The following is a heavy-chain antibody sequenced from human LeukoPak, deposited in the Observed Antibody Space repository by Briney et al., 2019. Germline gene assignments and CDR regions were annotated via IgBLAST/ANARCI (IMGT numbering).Heavy chain of an antibody. CDR3: ARDKAAAGTRYYYYMDV. J-gene: IGHJ6*03. D-gene: IGHD6-13*01. Sequence: SETLSLTCAVYGGSFSGYYWSWIRQPPGKGLEWIGEINHCGSTNYNPSLKGRVTISVDTSKNHFSLKLSSVTAADTAVYYCARDKAAAGTRYYYYMDVWGKGTTVTISS. CDR1: GGSFSGYY. V-gene: IGHV4-34*01. CDR2: INHCGST.